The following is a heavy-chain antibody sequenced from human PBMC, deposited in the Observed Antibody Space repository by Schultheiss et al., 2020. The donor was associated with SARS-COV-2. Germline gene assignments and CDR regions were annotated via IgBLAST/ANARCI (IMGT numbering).Heavy chain of an antibody. CDR3: ARDLSEDAITYYDFWSGPLKYDYYGMDV. D-gene: IGHD3-3*01. Sequence: GESLKISCAASGFTFSSYAMHWVRQAPGKGLEWVAVISYDGSNKYYADSVKGRFTISRDNSKNTLYLQMNSLRAEDTAVYYCARDLSEDAITYYDFWSGPLKYDYYGMDVWGQGTTVTVAS. V-gene: IGHV3-30-3*01. CDR2: ISYDGSNK. CDR1: GFTFSSYA. J-gene: IGHJ6*02.